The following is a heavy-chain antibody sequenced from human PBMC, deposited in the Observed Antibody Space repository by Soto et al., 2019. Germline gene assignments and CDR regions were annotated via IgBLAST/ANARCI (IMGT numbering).Heavy chain of an antibody. J-gene: IGHJ4*02. CDR1: GYTFTSYG. D-gene: IGHD2-15*01. CDR3: ASPSVASPMYCSGGSCHLAY. Sequence: QVQLVQSGAEVKKPGASVKVSCKASGYTFTSYGISWVRQAPGQGLEWMGWISAYNGNTNYAQKLQGRVTMTTDTSTSTAYMELRSLRSDDTAVYYCASPSVASPMYCSGGSCHLAYWGRGTLVTVSS. V-gene: IGHV1-18*01. CDR2: ISAYNGNT.